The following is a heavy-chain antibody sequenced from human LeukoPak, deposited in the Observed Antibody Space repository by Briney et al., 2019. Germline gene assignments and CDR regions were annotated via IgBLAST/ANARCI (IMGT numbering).Heavy chain of an antibody. V-gene: IGHV3-48*03. CDR2: ISSSGSTI. Sequence: PGGSLRLSCAASGFTFSSYEMNWVRQAPGKGLEWVSCISSSGSTIYYADSVKGRFTISRDNAKNSLYLQMNSLRAEDTAVYYCARTSVAVADFDYWGQGTLVTVSS. CDR1: GFTFSSYE. CDR3: ARTSVAVADFDY. D-gene: IGHD6-19*01. J-gene: IGHJ4*02.